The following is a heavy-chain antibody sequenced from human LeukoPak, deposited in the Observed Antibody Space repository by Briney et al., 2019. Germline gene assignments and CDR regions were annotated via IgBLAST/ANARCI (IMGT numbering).Heavy chain of an antibody. CDR3: ARQESYYDFWSGYPYYFDY. CDR1: GGSISSSSYY. D-gene: IGHD3-3*01. V-gene: IGHV4-39*01. CDR2: IYYSGST. J-gene: IGHJ4*02. Sequence: SETLSLTCTVSGGSISSSSYYWGWIRQPPGKGLEWFGSIYYSGSTYYNPSLKSRVTISVDTSKNQFSLKLSSVPAADTAVHYCARQESYYDFWSGYPYYFDYWGQGTLVTVSS.